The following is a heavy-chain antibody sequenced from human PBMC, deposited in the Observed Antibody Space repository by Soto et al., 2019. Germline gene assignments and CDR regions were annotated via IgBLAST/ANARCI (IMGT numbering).Heavy chain of an antibody. V-gene: IGHV3-64*01. Sequence: PGGSLRLSCAASGFTFSSYAMHWVRQAPGKGLEYVSAISSNGGSTYYANSVKGRFTISRDNSKNTLYLQMGSLRAEDMAVYYCARDLGGNSSSWGQGTLVTVSS. CDR3: ARDLGGNSSS. D-gene: IGHD6-13*01. CDR2: ISSNGGST. J-gene: IGHJ4*02. CDR1: GFTFSSYA.